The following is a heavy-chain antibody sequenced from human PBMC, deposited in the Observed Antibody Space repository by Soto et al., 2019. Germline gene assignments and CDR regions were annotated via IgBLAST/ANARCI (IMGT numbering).Heavy chain of an antibody. CDR3: ARGGAYYDILTGSNWFDP. D-gene: IGHD3-9*01. J-gene: IGHJ5*02. CDR1: GGSISSGGYS. CDR2: IYHSGST. Sequence: PSETLSLTCAVSGGSISSGGYSWSWIRQPPWKGLEWIGYIYHSGSTYYNPSLKSRVTISVDRSKNQFSLKLSSVTAADTAVYYCARGGAYYDILTGSNWFDPWGQGXLVTVHS. V-gene: IGHV4-30-2*01.